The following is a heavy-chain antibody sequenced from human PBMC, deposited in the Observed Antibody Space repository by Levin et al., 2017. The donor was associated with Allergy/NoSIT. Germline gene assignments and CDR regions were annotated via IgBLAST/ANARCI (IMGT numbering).Heavy chain of an antibody. CDR3: ARDRCSGGSCYTADLFDY. CDR1: GFTFSTYT. D-gene: IGHD2-15*01. CDR2: ITSSSTYI. J-gene: IGHJ4*02. Sequence: GASVKVSCAASGFTFSTYTMNWVRQAPGKGLEWVSSITSSSTYIYYADSVKGRFTISRDNAKNSLYLQMNSLRGEDTAVYYCARDRCSGGSCYTADLFDYWGQGTLVTVSS. V-gene: IGHV3-21*01.